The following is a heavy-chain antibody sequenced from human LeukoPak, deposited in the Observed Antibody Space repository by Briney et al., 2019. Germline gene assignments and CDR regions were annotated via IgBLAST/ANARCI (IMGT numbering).Heavy chain of an antibody. CDR2: ISTSSSYI. CDR3: ARDIATAGHFAFDY. Sequence: GGSLRLSCAASGFTFSSYTMNWVRHGPGQGLEWVSSISTSSSYIHYADSVKGRFTISRDNAKNSLFLQMNSLRAEDTAVYYCARDIATAGHFAFDYWGQGTLVTVSS. D-gene: IGHD6-13*01. CDR1: GFTFSSYT. J-gene: IGHJ4*02. V-gene: IGHV3-21*01.